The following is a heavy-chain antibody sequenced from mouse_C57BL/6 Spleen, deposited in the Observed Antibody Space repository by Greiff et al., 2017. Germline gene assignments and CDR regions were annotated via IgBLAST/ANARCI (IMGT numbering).Heavy chain of an antibody. Sequence: EVQLKQSGPVLVKPGASVKMSCKASGYTFTDYYMNWVKQSHGKSLEWIGVINPYSGGTSYNQKFKGKATLTVDKSSSTAYMELNSLTSEDSAVYYCARNPSGNYYAMDYWGQGTSVTVSS. V-gene: IGHV1-19*01. CDR2: INPYSGGT. J-gene: IGHJ4*01. CDR1: GYTFTDYY. D-gene: IGHD6-1*01. CDR3: ARNPSGNYYAMDY.